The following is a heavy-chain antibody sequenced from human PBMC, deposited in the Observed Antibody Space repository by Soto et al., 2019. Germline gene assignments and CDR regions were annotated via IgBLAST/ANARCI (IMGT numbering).Heavy chain of an antibody. V-gene: IGHV4-34*01. D-gene: IGHD3-16*01. J-gene: IGHJ6*02. CDR1: VPSFSAYY. Sequence: SEPLSLTCGLSVPSFSAYYWTWIRQPPGKGLEWIGEINNRGNTNYNPSLKSRLTISLETSKSQFSLRLTSLTAADTAVYYCLLITYSGLDVWGQGTTVTVSS. CDR3: LLITYSGLDV. CDR2: INNRGNT.